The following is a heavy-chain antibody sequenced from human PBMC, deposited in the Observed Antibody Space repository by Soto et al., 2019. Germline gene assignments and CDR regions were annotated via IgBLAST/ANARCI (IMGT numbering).Heavy chain of an antibody. CDR1: GFTFSSYG. D-gene: IGHD5-12*01. Sequence: QVQLVESGGGVVQPGRSLRLSCAASGFTFSSYGMHWVRQAPGKGLEWVVVISYDGSNKYYADSVKGRFTISRDNSKNTLYLQMNSLRAEDTAVYYCAKDTEDSGYDLTYFDYWGQGTLVTVSS. CDR3: AKDTEDSGYDLTYFDY. V-gene: IGHV3-30*18. CDR2: ISYDGSNK. J-gene: IGHJ4*02.